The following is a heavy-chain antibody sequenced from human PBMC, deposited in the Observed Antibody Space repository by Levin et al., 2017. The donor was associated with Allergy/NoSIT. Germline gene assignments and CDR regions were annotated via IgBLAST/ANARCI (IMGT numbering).Heavy chain of an antibody. J-gene: IGHJ4*02. Sequence: ASVKVSCETSGYIFSGYYMHWVRQAPGQGLEWVGWINPNSGGTNYAQKFQGRVTMTRDTSISTAYMELSRLRSDDTAVYYCARVKDLHYDNSAYDYWGQGTLVTVSS. CDR2: INPNSGGT. CDR3: ARVKDLHYDNSAYDY. D-gene: IGHD3-22*01. V-gene: IGHV1-2*02. CDR1: GYIFSGYY.